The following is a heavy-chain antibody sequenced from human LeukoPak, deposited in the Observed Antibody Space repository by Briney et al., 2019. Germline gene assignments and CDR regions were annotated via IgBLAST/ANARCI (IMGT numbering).Heavy chain of an antibody. D-gene: IGHD3-22*01. V-gene: IGHV3-30*03. CDR1: GFTFSSYG. CDR3: ATHTNTGHYYDSSGYYCDY. CDR2: ISYDGSNK. J-gene: IGHJ4*02. Sequence: GRSLRLSCAASGFTFSSYGMHWVRQAPGKGLEWVAVISYDGSNKYYADSVKGRFTISRDNSKNTLNLQMNSLRAEDTAVYYCATHTNTGHYYDSSGYYCDYWGQGTLVTVSS.